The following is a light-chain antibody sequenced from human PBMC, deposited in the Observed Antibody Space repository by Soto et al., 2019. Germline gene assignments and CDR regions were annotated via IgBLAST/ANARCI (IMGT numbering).Light chain of an antibody. CDR3: QQRSDWPPIT. CDR2: DAS. CDR1: QSVNKY. V-gene: IGKV3-11*01. Sequence: EIVLTQSPSTLSFSPWERSAPSFLASQSVNKYLAWYRQKPGKPPRLLIYDASYRATGIPDRFSGSGSGTDFTLTISSLEPEDFAVYYCQQRSDWPPITFGQGTRLEIK. J-gene: IGKJ5*01.